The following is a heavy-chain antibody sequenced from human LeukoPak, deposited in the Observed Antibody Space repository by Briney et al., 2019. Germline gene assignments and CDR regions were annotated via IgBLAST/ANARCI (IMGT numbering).Heavy chain of an antibody. D-gene: IGHD3-10*01. J-gene: IGHJ3*02. Sequence: GRSLRLSCAASGFTFSSYGMHWVRQAPGKGLEWVAFIRYDGSNKYYADSVKGRFTISRDNSKNTLYLQMNSLRAEDTAVYYCAKLGLTYYYGSGSYLDAFDIWGQGTMVTVSS. CDR3: AKLGLTYYYGSGSYLDAFDI. V-gene: IGHV3-30*02. CDR2: IRYDGSNK. CDR1: GFTFSSYG.